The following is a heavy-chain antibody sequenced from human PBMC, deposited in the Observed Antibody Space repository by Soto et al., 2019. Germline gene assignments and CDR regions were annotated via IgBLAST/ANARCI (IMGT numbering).Heavy chain of an antibody. J-gene: IGHJ6*03. CDR2: MNPNSGNT. Sequence: GASVKVSCKASGYTFTSYDINWVRQATGQGLEWMGWMNPNSGNTGYAQKFQGRVTMTGNTSISTAYMELSSLRSEDTAVYYCARLGLGYCSGGSCYLYYYMDVWGKGTTVTVSS. CDR3: ARLGLGYCSGGSCYLYYYMDV. CDR1: GYTFTSYD. D-gene: IGHD2-15*01. V-gene: IGHV1-8*01.